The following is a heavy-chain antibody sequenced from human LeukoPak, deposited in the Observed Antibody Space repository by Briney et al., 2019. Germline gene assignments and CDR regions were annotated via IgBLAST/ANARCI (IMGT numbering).Heavy chain of an antibody. D-gene: IGHD1-26*01. V-gene: IGHV7-4-1*02. CDR2: INTNTGNP. Sequence: ASVKVSCKASGYTFTSYAISWVRQAPGQGLEWMGWINTNTGNPTYAQGFTGRFVFSLDTSVSTAYLQISSLKAEDTAVYYCARVSTGSGSYYRGETEFDYWGQGTLVTVSS. CDR3: ARVSTGSGSYYRGETEFDY. CDR1: GYTFTSYA. J-gene: IGHJ4*02.